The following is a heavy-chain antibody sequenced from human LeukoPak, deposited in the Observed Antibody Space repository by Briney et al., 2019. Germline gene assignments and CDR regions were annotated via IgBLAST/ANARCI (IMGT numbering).Heavy chain of an antibody. J-gene: IGHJ4*02. D-gene: IGHD3-3*01. CDR3: ATGTIFGVVIISLDY. V-gene: IGHV1-24*01. Sequence: ASVKVSCKVSGYTLTELSMHWVRQAPGKGLEWMGGFDPEDGETIYAQKFQGRVTMTEDTSTDTAYMELSSLRSEDTAVYCCATGTIFGVVIISLDYWGQGTLVTVSS. CDR1: GYTLTELS. CDR2: FDPEDGET.